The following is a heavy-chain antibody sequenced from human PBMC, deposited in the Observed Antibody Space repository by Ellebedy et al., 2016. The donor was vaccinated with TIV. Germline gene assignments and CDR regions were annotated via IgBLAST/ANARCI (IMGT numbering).Heavy chain of an antibody. V-gene: IGHV3-11*01. CDR2: ISSSGSTI. CDR3: AKEGRYYGSGSLDY. CDR1: GFTFSDYY. Sequence: GGSLRLSXAVSGFTFSDYYMSWIRQAPGKGLEWVSYISSSGSTIYYADSVKGRFTISRDNAKNSLYLQMNSLRAEDTALYYCAKEGRYYGSGSLDYWGQGTLVTVSS. D-gene: IGHD3-10*01. J-gene: IGHJ4*02.